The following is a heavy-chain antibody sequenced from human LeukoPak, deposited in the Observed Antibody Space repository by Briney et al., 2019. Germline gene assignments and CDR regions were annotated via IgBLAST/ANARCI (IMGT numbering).Heavy chain of an antibody. J-gene: IGHJ5*02. V-gene: IGHV4-59*08. D-gene: IGHD3-3*02. Sequence: SETLSLTCSVSGGSVSNYYWSWIRQPPGKGLEWIGYIYYSGSTNYNPSLKSRVTISVDTSKNQFSLKLSSVTAADTAVYYCARTSIFGVARFDPWGQGTLVTASS. CDR2: IYYSGST. CDR3: ARTSIFGVARFDP. CDR1: GGSVSNYY.